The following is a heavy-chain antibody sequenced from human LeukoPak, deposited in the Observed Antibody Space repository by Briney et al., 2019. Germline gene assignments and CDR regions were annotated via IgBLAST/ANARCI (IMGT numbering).Heavy chain of an antibody. J-gene: IGHJ4*02. D-gene: IGHD2-21*02. CDR1: GFSFRGYA. Sequence: GGSLRLSCAASGFSFRGYAMHWVRQAPGKGLEWVASIGYDESNKYYADSVKGRFTVSRDNAKNTLFLQMNSLRAEDTAVYYCVRVRRNDFYYFDHWGQGALVTVSS. CDR3: VRVRRNDFYYFDH. V-gene: IGHV3-30-3*01. CDR2: IGYDESNK.